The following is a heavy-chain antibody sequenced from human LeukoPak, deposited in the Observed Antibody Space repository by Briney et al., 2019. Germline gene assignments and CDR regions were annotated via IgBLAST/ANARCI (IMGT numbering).Heavy chain of an antibody. D-gene: IGHD1-7*01. CDR1: GDSVSSNSAA. J-gene: IGHJ6*03. CDR3: AREGAGTTGFKYYYYYYYMDV. CDR2: TYYRSKWYN. Sequence: SQTLSLTCAISGDSVSSNSAAWNWIRQSPSRGLEWLGRTYYRSKWYNDYAVSVKSRITINPDTSKNQFSLQLNSVTPEDTAVYYCAREGAGTTGFKYYYYYYYMDVWGKGTTVTVSS. V-gene: IGHV6-1*01.